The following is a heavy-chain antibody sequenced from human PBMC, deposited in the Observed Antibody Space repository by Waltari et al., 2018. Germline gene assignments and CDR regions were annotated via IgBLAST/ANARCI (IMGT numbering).Heavy chain of an antibody. CDR1: GFAFNKFI. CDR2: ILNDGSDT. V-gene: IGHV3-30*03. Sequence: QVQLMESGGGVVQPGQSLRLSSAASGFAFNKFIFHWVRQAPGKGLGWVASILNDGSDTKYADSVRGRFSILRDNSENTVYLQMDTLNIEDTGVYYCARGRSYGMDVWGQGTAVTVSS. J-gene: IGHJ6*02. CDR3: ARGRSYGMDV.